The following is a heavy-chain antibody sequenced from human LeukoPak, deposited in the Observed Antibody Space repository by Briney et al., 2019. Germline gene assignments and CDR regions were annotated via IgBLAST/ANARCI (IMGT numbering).Heavy chain of an antibody. J-gene: IGHJ4*02. CDR3: ATSSGWQLDY. CDR2: INPSGGST. V-gene: IGHV1-46*01. D-gene: IGHD6-19*01. CDR1: GYTFTSYY. Sequence: ASVKVSCKASGYTFTSYYKHWVRQAPGQGLEWMGIINPSGGSTSYAQKFQGRVPMTRDTSTSTVYMELSSLRSEDTAVYYCATSSGWQLDYWGQGTLVTVSS.